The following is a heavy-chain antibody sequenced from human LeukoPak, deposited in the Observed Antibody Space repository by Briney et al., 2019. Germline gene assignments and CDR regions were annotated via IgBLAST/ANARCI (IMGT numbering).Heavy chain of an antibody. J-gene: IGHJ4*02. CDR2: IYYSGST. CDR3: ARERGWSGYPEVYYFDY. CDR1: GGSISSSSHY. D-gene: IGHD3-3*01. V-gene: IGHV4-39*07. Sequence: SETLSLTCTVSGGSISSSSHYWGWIRQPPGKGLEWIGSIYYSGSTYYNPSLKSRVTISVDTSKNQFSLKLSSVTAADTAVYYCARERGWSGYPEVYYFDYWGQGTLVTVSS.